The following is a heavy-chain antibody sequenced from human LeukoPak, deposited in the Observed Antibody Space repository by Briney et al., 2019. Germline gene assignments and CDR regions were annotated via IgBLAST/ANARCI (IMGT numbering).Heavy chain of an antibody. CDR3: ARGIAAAGTEWFDP. V-gene: IGHV1-2*02. D-gene: IGHD6-13*01. Sequence: ASVKVSCKTSGYTLTVYYIHWVRQAPGQGLEWMGWINPNSGGTNYAQKFQGRVTMTRDTSISTLYMELSGLRSDDTAVYFCARGIAAAGTEWFDPWGQGTLVTVSS. CDR1: GYTLTVYY. J-gene: IGHJ5*02. CDR2: INPNSGGT.